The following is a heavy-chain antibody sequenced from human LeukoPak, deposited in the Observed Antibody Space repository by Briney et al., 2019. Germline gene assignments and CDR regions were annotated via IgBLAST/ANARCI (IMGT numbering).Heavy chain of an antibody. J-gene: IGHJ4*02. D-gene: IGHD6-13*01. Sequence: SETLSLTCTVSGGSISSGDYYWSWIRQPPGKGLEWIGYIYYSGSTYYNPSLKSRVTISVDTSKNQFSPKLSSVSATDTAVYYCASIPGTASSWYHHDYWGQGTLVTVSS. V-gene: IGHV4-30-4*08. CDR2: IYYSGST. CDR3: ASIPGTASSWYHHDY. CDR1: GGSISSGDYY.